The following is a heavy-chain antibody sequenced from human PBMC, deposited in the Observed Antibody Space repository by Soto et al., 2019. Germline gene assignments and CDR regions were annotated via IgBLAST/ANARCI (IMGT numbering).Heavy chain of an antibody. J-gene: IGHJ6*02. V-gene: IGHV3-30-3*01. CDR2: ISSDATNK. Sequence: QVQLVESGGGVVQPGRSLRLSCAASGFTFRDYAMHWVRQAPGKGLEWVTLISSDATNKYLADSVKGRFTISRDNSKNQVYPEMNSLGVEDTGFYYCARQGMAARKFYSTDLDVWGQGTTVIV. D-gene: IGHD6-6*01. CDR3: ARQGMAARKFYSTDLDV. CDR1: GFTFRDYA.